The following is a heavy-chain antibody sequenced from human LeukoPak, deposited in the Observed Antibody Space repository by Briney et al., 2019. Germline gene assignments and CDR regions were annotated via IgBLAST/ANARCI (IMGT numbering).Heavy chain of an antibody. Sequence: PGGSLRLSCAASGFTVSSNYMSGGRQAPGKGLEGGAVIYSGGSTYYADSVKGRFTISRDNSKNTLYLQMNSLRAEDTAVYYCATLGYCSSTSCRGDYWGRGTLVTVSS. CDR1: GFTVSSNY. J-gene: IGHJ4*02. CDR2: IYSGGST. CDR3: ATLGYCSSTSCRGDY. V-gene: IGHV3-53*01. D-gene: IGHD2-2*01.